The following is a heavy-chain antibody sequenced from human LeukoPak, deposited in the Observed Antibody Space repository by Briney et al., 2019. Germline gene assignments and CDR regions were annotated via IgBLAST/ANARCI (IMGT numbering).Heavy chain of an antibody. CDR3: AKDPRPHSSGWRIFDY. CDR2: ISWNSGSI. CDR1: GFTFDDYA. Sequence: PGGSLRLSCAASGFTFDDYAMHWVRQAPGKGLEWVSGISWNSGSIGYADSVKGRFTISRDNAKNSLYLQMNSLRAEDTALYYCAKDPRPHSSGWRIFDYWGQGTLVTVSS. J-gene: IGHJ4*02. V-gene: IGHV3-9*01. D-gene: IGHD6-19*01.